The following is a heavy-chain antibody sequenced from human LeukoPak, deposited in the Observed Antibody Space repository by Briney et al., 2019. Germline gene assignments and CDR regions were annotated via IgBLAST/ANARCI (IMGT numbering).Heavy chain of an antibody. Sequence: GGSLRLSCAASGFTFSSYGMHWVRQAPGKGLEWVAVISYDGSNKYYADSVKGRFTISRDNAKNSLYLQMNSLRAEDTAVYYCAREPSSSWWDYWGQGTLVTVSS. J-gene: IGHJ4*02. D-gene: IGHD6-13*01. CDR3: AREPSSSWWDY. CDR1: GFTFSSYG. V-gene: IGHV3-30*03. CDR2: ISYDGSNK.